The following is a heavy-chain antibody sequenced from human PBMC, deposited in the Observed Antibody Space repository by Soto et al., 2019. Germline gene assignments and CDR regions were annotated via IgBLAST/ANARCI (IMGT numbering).Heavy chain of an antibody. CDR2: IYQTGST. D-gene: IGHD3-16*01. CDR3: ARVWGALAPIAGWFGP. CDR1: NGSITSGNW. V-gene: IGHV4-4*01. Sequence: SLPCAVSNGSITSGNWWSWVRQPPGKGLEWIGDIYQTGSTNYNPSLRSRVIISVDKSKNNFSLSLSSVTAADTAVYFCARVWGALAPIAGWFGPWGRGILVTVSS. J-gene: IGHJ5*02.